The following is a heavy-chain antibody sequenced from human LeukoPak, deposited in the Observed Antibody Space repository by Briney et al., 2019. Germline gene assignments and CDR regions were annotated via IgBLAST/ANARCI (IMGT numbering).Heavy chain of an antibody. CDR1: GYFFTGYH. Sequence: EASVKVSCKASGYFFTGYHVHWVRQAPGQGLEWMGRIYSDSGDTNYAQKFQGRVTMTTDTSISTAYMELSGPTSDDTATYYSAALGSTMEGRIDPWGEGAPVTVSS. D-gene: IGHD3-10*01. J-gene: IGHJ5*02. CDR3: AALGSTMEGRIDP. V-gene: IGHV1-2*02. CDR2: IYSDSGDT.